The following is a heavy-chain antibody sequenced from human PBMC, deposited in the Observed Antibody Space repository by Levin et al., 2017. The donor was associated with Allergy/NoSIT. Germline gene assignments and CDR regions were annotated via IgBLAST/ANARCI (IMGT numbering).Heavy chain of an antibody. CDR2: ISSTGSTI. V-gene: IGHV3-48*03. Sequence: GGSLRLSCAASGFTFSSYEMNWVRRAPGKGLEWVSYISSTGSTIYSADSVKGRFTISRDNAKNSLYLHMNSVRAADTAVYYCARQLGNFWSGYNYFDYWGQGTLVTVSS. CDR1: GFTFSSYE. CDR3: ARQLGNFWSGYNYFDY. D-gene: IGHD3-3*01. J-gene: IGHJ4*02.